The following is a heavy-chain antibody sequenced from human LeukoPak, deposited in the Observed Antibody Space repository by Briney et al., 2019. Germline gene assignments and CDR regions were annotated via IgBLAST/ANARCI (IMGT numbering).Heavy chain of an antibody. J-gene: IGHJ1*01. CDR2: IYYSGST. D-gene: IGHD3-22*01. CDR1: GGSISSSSYY. V-gene: IGHV4-39*01. CDR3: ATVYYYDRVVGH. Sequence: SETLSLTCTVSGGSISSSSYYWGWIRQPPGKGLEWIGSIYYSGSTYYNQSLKSRVTISVDTSKNQFSLKLSSVTAADTAVYYCATVYYYDRVVGHWGQGTLVTVSS.